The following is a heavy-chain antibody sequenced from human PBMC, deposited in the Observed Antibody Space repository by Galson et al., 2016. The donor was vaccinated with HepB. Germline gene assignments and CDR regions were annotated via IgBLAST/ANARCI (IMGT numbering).Heavy chain of an antibody. CDR1: GYAFTGYG. D-gene: IGHD6-13*01. Sequence: SVKVSCKASGYAFTGYGIYWVRQAPGEGLEWMGWINTNTGKPTYAQGFTGRFVFSLDTSVGTAFVQISGLKADDTALYYCARGASADYYFDYWGQGTLVTVFS. CDR2: INTNTGKP. J-gene: IGHJ4*02. CDR3: ARGASADYYFDY. V-gene: IGHV7-4-1*02.